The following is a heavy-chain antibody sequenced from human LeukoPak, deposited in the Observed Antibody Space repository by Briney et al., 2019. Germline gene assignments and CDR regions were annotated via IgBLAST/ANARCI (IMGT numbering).Heavy chain of an antibody. V-gene: IGHV3-21*01. CDR2: ISSSSSYI. CDR1: GFTFSSYS. D-gene: IGHD2-2*02. Sequence: GGSLRLSCAASGFTFSSYSMNWVRQAPGKGLEWVSSISSSSSYIYYAVSVKGRFTISRDNAKNSLYLQMNSLRAEDTAVYYCAGGLGYCSSTSCYSDYWGQGTLVTVSS. CDR3: AGGLGYCSSTSCYSDY. J-gene: IGHJ4*02.